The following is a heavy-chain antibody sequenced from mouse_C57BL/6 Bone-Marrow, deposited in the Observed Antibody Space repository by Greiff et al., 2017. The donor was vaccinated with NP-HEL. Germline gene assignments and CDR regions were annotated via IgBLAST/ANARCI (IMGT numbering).Heavy chain of an antibody. CDR2: IDPSDSYT. CDR3: ARDIYYYGSSYFDY. J-gene: IGHJ2*01. D-gene: IGHD1-1*01. Sequence: QVHVKQPGAELVRPGTSVKLSCKASGYTFTSYWMHWVKQRPGQGLEWIGVIDPSDSYTNYNQKFKGKATLTGDTSSSTAYMQLSSLTSEDSAVYYCARDIYYYGSSYFDYWGQGTTLTVSS. CDR1: GYTFTSYW. V-gene: IGHV1-59*01.